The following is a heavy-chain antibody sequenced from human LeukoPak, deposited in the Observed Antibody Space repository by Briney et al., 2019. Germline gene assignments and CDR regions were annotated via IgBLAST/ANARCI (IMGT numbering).Heavy chain of an antibody. D-gene: IGHD6-6*01. CDR2: IYHSGST. J-gene: IGHJ4*02. V-gene: IGHV4-38-2*01. CDR1: GYSISSGYY. CDR3: ARLGGYSSSSLDY. Sequence: SSETLSLTCAVSGYSISSGYYWGWIRQPPGKGLEWIGSIYHSGSTYYNPSLKSRVTISVDTSKNQFSLKLSSVTTADTAVYYCARLGGYSSSSLDYWGLGTLVTVSS.